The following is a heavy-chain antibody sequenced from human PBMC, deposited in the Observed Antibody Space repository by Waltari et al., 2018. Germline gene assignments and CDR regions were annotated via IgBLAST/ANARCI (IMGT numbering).Heavy chain of an antibody. V-gene: IGHV3-30*02. Sequence: QVQLVESGGGVVQPGISLRLSCAASGFSFSPHGMHWVRQIPGKGLEWVAFIGFDGSKIFDADSVRGRFTVSRDNFKNMLYLQMNSLRPEDSAVYYCAKDGDYSLTEYDAFDVWGRGTVVTVS. CDR3: AKDGDYSLTEYDAFDV. J-gene: IGHJ3*01. D-gene: IGHD4-17*01. CDR2: IGFDGSKI. CDR1: GFSFSPHG.